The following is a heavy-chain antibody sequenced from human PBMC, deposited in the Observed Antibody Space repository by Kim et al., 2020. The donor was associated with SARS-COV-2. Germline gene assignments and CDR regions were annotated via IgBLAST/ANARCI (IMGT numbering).Heavy chain of an antibody. D-gene: IGHD3-22*01. J-gene: IGHJ4*02. CDR3: AKDRGEYYYDSSASDY. V-gene: IGHV3-23*01. Sequence: SVKCQYTISRNNSRNTLYLTMNSLRAEDTAVYYCAKDRGEYYYDSSASDYWGQGTLVTVSS.